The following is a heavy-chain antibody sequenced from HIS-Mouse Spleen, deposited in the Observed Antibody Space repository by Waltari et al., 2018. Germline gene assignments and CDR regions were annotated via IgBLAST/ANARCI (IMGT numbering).Heavy chain of an antibody. D-gene: IGHD6-13*01. CDR1: GGSISSSSSS. V-gene: IGHV4-39*07. CDR3: AREIPYSSSWYDWYFDL. J-gene: IGHJ2*01. Sequence: QLQLQESAPGLVKPSETLSLTCPVPGGSISSSSSSWGWIRQPPGKGLEWIGSIYYSGSTYYNPSLKSRVTISVDTSKNQFSLKLSSVTAADTAVYYCAREIPYSSSWYDWYFDLWGRGTLVTVSS. CDR2: IYYSGST.